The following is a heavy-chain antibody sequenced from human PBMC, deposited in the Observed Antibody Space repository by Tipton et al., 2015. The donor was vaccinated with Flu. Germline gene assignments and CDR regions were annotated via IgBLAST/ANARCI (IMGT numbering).Heavy chain of an antibody. CDR3: ARDGRYSYGDSDY. CDR1: GGSISSSSYY. V-gene: IGHV4-61*02. J-gene: IGHJ4*02. Sequence: TLSLTCTVSGGSISSSSYYWGWIRQPAGRGLEWIGRIYTSGSTNYNPSLKSRVTISVATSKNQFSLKLSSVTAADTAVYYCARDGRYSYGDSDYWGQGTLVTVSS. CDR2: IYTSGST. D-gene: IGHD5-18*01.